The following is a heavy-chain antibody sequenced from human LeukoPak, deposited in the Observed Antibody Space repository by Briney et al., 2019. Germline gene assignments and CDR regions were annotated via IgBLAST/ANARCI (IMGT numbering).Heavy chain of an antibody. V-gene: IGHV4-39*01. J-gene: IGHJ4*02. CDR3: GRHRASLLLDY. CDR1: GDSVSSSSYY. D-gene: IGHD3-22*01. Sequence: SETLSLTCSVSGDSVSSSSYYWGWIRQPPGKGLEWIGNIYYRGTTYYNASLKGRVTISLDTSKNQFSLRLSSVTAADTAVYYCGRHRASLLLDYWGQGTLVTVSS. CDR2: IYYRGTT.